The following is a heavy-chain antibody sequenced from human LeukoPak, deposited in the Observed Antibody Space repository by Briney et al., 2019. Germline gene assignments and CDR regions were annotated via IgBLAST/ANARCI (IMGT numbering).Heavy chain of an antibody. V-gene: IGHV1-8*01. D-gene: IGHD4-17*01. Sequence: EASVKVSCKASGYTFTSYDINWVRQATGQGLEWMGWMNPNSGNTGYAQKFQGRVTMTEDTSTDTAYMELSSLRSEDTAVYYCATDKGNYGDYAGWFDPWGQGTLVTVSS. CDR1: GYTFTSYD. CDR2: MNPNSGNT. CDR3: ATDKGNYGDYAGWFDP. J-gene: IGHJ5*02.